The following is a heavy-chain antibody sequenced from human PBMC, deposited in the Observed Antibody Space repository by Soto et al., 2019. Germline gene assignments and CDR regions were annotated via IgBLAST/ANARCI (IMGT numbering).Heavy chain of an antibody. CDR1: GGAISGYY. CDR2: IYSSGST. CDR3: ARGQRFSDWFDP. D-gene: IGHD3-3*01. V-gene: IGHV4-4*07. Sequence: ETLSLTCTVTGGAISGYYWTWIRQSDGEGLEWIGRIYSSGSTNYNPSLKSRVTISLDTSMNYFSLRLSSVTAADTAVYYCARGQRFSDWFDPWGQGALVTVSS. J-gene: IGHJ5*02.